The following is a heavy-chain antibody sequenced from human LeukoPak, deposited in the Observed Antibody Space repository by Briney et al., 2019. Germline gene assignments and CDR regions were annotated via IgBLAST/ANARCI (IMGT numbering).Heavy chain of an antibody. V-gene: IGHV3-15*01. CDR3: TTDWYYYDNSGYYPIF. CDR2: IKRKTDGGTA. J-gene: IGHJ4*02. D-gene: IGHD3-22*01. Sequence: GGSLRLSCAASGFPFSDVWMSWVRQAPGKGLEWVGRIKRKTDGGTADYAAPVKGRFTFSRDDSKNTLYLQMNSLKTEDTAVYYCTTDWYYYDNSGYYPIFWGQGTLVTVSS. CDR1: GFPFSDVW.